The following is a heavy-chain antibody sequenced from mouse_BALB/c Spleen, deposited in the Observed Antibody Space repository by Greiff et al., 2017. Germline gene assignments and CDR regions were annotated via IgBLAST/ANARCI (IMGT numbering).Heavy chain of an antibody. J-gene: IGHJ1*01. CDR2: IYPGDGDT. CDR3: ARRVGWYFDV. V-gene: IGHV1-80*01. CDR1: GYAFSSYW. Sequence: VQLQQSGAELVRPGSSVKISCKASGYAFSSYWMNWVKQRPGQGLEWIGQIYPGDGDTNYNGKFKGKATLTADKSSSTAYMQLSSLTSEDSAVYFWARRVGWYFDVWGAGTTVTVSS.